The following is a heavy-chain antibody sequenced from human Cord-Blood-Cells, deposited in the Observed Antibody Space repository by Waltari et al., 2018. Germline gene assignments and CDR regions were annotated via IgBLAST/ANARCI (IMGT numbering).Heavy chain of an antibody. D-gene: IGHD6-6*01. CDR2: INHSGST. V-gene: IGHV4-34*01. CDR3: ARKYSSSFSWFDP. J-gene: IGHJ5*02. CDR1: GGSFSGYY. Sequence: QVQLQQWGAGLLQPSETLSLPCAVYGGSFSGYYWSWIRQPPGKGLEWIGEINHSGSTNYNPSLKSRVTISVDTSKNQFSLKLSSVTAADTAVYYCARKYSSSFSWFDPWGQGTLVTVSS.